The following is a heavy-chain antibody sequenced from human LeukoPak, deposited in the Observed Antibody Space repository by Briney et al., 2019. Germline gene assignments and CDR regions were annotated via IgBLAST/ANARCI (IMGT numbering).Heavy chain of an antibody. CDR3: ARRPDYDEFDY. CDR2: ISSSSSSYI. D-gene: IGHD4-17*01. J-gene: IGHJ4*02. V-gene: IGHV3-21*01. Sequence: GGSLRLSCAASGFTFSSYSMNWVRQAPGKGLEWVSSISSSSSSYIYYADSVKGRFTISRDNAKNSLYLQMNSLRAEDTAVYYCARRPDYDEFDYWGQGTLVTVSS. CDR1: GFTFSSYS.